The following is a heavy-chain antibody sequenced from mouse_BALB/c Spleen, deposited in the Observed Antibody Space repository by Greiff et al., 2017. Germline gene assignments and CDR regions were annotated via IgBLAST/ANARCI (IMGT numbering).Heavy chain of an antibody. Sequence: EVMLVESGGGLVKPGGSLKLSCAASGFTFSSYTMSWVRQTPEKRLEWVATISSGGGNTYYPDSVKGRFTISRDNAKNNLYLQMSSLRSEDTALYYCARYGLRLYYAMDYWGQGTSVTVSS. V-gene: IGHV5-9*03. CDR1: GFTFSSYT. CDR2: ISSGGGNT. D-gene: IGHD1-2*01. CDR3: ARYGLRLYYAMDY. J-gene: IGHJ4*01.